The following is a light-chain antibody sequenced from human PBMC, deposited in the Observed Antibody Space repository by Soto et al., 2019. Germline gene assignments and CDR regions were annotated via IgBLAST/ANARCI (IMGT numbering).Light chain of an antibody. CDR3: CSFGGSGYV. J-gene: IGLJ1*01. Sequence: SALTQPASVSGSPGQWITISCYGTTSDVGIVSWYQHHPGKAPKLMIHEVTKRPSGVSDRFSGSKSGNSASLTISGLQAEDEADYFCCSFGGSGYVFGTGTKVTVL. V-gene: IGLV2-23*02. CDR1: TSDVGI. CDR2: EVT.